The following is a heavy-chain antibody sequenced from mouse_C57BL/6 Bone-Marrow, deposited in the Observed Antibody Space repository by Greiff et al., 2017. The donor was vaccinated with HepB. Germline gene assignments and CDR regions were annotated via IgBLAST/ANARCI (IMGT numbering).Heavy chain of an antibody. J-gene: IGHJ2*01. CDR1: GYAFSSSW. Sequence: VKLMESGPELVKPGASVKISCKASGYAFSSSWMNWVKQRPGKGLEWIGRIYPGDGDTNYNGKFKGKATLTADKSSSTAYMQLSSLTSEDSAVYFCARSSYDFDYWGQGTTLTVSS. V-gene: IGHV1-82*01. D-gene: IGHD3-1*01. CDR3: ARSSYDFDY. CDR2: IYPGDGDT.